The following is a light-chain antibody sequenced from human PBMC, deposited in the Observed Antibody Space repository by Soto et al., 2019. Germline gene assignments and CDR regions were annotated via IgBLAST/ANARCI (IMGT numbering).Light chain of an antibody. J-gene: IGLJ1*01. CDR2: YDN. CDR3: AAWDDSLNGRV. CDR1: NSNIGSNT. V-gene: IGLV1-44*01. Sequence: QSVLAQPPSASGTPGQRVTISCSGSNSNIGSNTVNWYQQLPGTAPKLLIYYDNLRPSGVPGRISGSKSGTSASLAISGLQSDDEPDYYGAAWDDSLNGRVFGTGTKGTVL.